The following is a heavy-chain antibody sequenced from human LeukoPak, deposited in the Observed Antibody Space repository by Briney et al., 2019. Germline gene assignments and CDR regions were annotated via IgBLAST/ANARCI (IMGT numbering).Heavy chain of an antibody. D-gene: IGHD6-6*01. CDR2: INPSGGST. V-gene: IGHV1-46*01. CDR3: ARRRRYSSSPDAFDI. Sequence: ASVKVSCKASGYTFTSYYMHWVRQAPGQGLEWMGLINPSGGSTSCAQKFQGRVTMTRDTSTSTVYMELSSLRSEDTAVYYCARRRRYSSSPDAFDIWGQGTMVTVSS. J-gene: IGHJ3*02. CDR1: GYTFTSYY.